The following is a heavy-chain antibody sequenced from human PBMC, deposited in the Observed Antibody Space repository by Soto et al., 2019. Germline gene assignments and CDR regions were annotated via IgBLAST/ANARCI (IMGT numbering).Heavy chain of an antibody. CDR1: GFNVDNVY. V-gene: IGHV3-53*01. J-gene: IGHJ4*02. CDR3: ARGMGAAWVTPLSH. D-gene: IGHD2-21*02. CDR2: LYTADST. Sequence: EVQLVESGGGLIQPGGSLRLSCIASGFNVDNVYMSWVRQAPGKGLEWVSVLYTADSTNYADSVKGRFTISRDSSKNTVYLQMDSLSAGDTAVYYCARGMGAAWVTPLSHWGQGTLVIVSS.